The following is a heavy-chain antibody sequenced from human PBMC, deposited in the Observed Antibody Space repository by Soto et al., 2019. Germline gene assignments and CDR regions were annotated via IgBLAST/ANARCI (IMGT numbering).Heavy chain of an antibody. J-gene: IGHJ6*02. CDR3: AADSSGSTADYHYYYGMDV. D-gene: IGHD3-22*01. CDR1: GYTFTGYP. Sequence: ASVKVSCKASGYTFTGYPMQWVRQAPGQGLEWMGWINGGNGNTKYSQKFQDRVTMTTDTSTSTAYMEMRSLRSDDTAVYYCAADSSGSTADYHYYYGMDVWGQGTTVTVSS. V-gene: IGHV1-3*01. CDR2: INGGNGNT.